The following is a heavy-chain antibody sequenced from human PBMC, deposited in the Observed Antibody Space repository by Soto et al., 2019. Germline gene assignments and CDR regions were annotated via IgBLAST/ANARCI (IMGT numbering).Heavy chain of an antibody. CDR1: GYTFTGYY. CDR3: ASGEFLYDSSDSIDI. Sequence: ASVKVSCKASGYTFTGYYMHWVRQAPGQGLEWMGWINPNSGGTNYAQKFQGWVTMTRDTSISTAYMELSRLRSDDTAVYYCASGEFLYDSSDSIDICAQGTMVPGS. D-gene: IGHD3-22*01. J-gene: IGHJ3*02. V-gene: IGHV1-2*04. CDR2: INPNSGGT.